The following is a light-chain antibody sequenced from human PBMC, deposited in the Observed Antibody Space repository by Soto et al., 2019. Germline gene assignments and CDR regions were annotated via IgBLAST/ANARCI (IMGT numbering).Light chain of an antibody. Sequence: ESVLTQAPGTLYLSPGERATLSCRASQSVRSSFFAWYQQKPGQAPRLLIYGASSRATGIPDRFSGSGSGTDFTLTISRLEPEDIAVYYCHQYGGAPHTLGQGTKLEIK. J-gene: IGKJ2*01. CDR2: GAS. V-gene: IGKV3-20*01. CDR1: QSVRSSF. CDR3: HQYGGAPHT.